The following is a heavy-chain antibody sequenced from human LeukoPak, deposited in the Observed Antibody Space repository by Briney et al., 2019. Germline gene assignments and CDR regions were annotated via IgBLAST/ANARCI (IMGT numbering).Heavy chain of an antibody. CDR2: IYSGGST. J-gene: IGHJ6*03. D-gene: IGHD6-13*01. CDR3: ARAGRAAAGTSPYYMDV. V-gene: IGHV3-53*01. Sequence: GGSLRLSCAASGFTVSSIYMSWVRQAPGKGLEWVSVIYSGGSTYYADSVKGRFTISRDNSKNTLYLQMNSLRAEDTAVYYCARAGRAAAGTSPYYMDVWGKGTTVTVSS. CDR1: GFTVSSIY.